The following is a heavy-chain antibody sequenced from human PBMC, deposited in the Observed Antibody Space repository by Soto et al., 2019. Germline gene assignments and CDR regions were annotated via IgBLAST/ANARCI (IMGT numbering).Heavy chain of an antibody. CDR3: AKDQPISGFPAGSFDY. Sequence: PGGSLRLSCAASGFTFSSYAMNWVRQAPGKGLEWVSAFSGCGGSTYYADSVKVRFTISRDNSKNTLYLQMNSLRAEDTAVYYCAKDQPISGFPAGSFDYCGQGTLVTFAS. CDR1: GFTFSSYA. J-gene: IGHJ4*02. CDR2: FSGCGGST. V-gene: IGHV3-23*01. D-gene: IGHD6-13*01.